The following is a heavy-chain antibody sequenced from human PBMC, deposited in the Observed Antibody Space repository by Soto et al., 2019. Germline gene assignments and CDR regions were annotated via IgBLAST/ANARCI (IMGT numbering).Heavy chain of an antibody. Sequence: GGSLRLSCAASGFTFSSYEMNWVRQAPGKGLEWVSYISSSGSTIYYADSVQGRFTISRDNAKNSLYLQMNSLRAEDTAVYYCARGGYYDILTAYWYYGMDVWGQGTTVTVSS. CDR2: ISSSGSTI. V-gene: IGHV3-48*03. D-gene: IGHD3-9*01. CDR3: ARGGYYDILTAYWYYGMDV. CDR1: GFTFSSYE. J-gene: IGHJ6*02.